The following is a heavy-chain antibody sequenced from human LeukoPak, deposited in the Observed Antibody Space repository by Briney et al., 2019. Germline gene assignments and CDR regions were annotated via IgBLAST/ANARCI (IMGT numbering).Heavy chain of an antibody. D-gene: IGHD5-12*01. J-gene: IGHJ4*02. CDR2: ISGSGGST. CDR1: GFTFSSYA. Sequence: GESRRLSCAASGFTFSSYAMSCVHQAPGEGLEWVSAISGSGGSTYYADSAKGRFTISRHNAKNTLHLQMNRPRAEDTAVYCWAKDLGYSGYAGDYWGQGTLVTVSS. CDR3: AKDLGYSGYAGDY. V-gene: IGHV3-23*01.